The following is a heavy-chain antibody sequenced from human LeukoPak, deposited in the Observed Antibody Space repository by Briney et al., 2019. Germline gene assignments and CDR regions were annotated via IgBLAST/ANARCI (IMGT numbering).Heavy chain of an antibody. CDR2: IYYSGST. CDR1: GGSISSSY. V-gene: IGHV4-59*01. CDR3: ARLRFPSYYYMDV. D-gene: IGHD3-3*01. J-gene: IGHJ6*03. Sequence: PSETLSLTCTVSGGSISSSYWSWIRQPPGKGLEWIGYIYYSGSTNYNPSLKSRVTISVDTSKNQFSLKPSSVTAADTAVYYCARLRFPSYYYMDVWGKGTTVTVSS.